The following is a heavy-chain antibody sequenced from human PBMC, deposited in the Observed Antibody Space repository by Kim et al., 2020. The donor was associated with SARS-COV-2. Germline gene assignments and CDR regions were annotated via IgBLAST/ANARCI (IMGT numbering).Heavy chain of an antibody. D-gene: IGHD6-13*01. J-gene: IGHJ6*02. CDR3: ARAPIRTPAAAPLYYYYYGMDV. CDR2: IYYSGST. Sequence: SETLSLTCTVSGGSISSYYWSWIRQPPGKGLEWIGYIYYSGSTNYNPSLKSRVTISVDTSKNQFSLKLSSVTAADTAVYYCARAPIRTPAAAPLYYYYYGMDVWGQGTTVTVSS. V-gene: IGHV4-59*01. CDR1: GGSISSYY.